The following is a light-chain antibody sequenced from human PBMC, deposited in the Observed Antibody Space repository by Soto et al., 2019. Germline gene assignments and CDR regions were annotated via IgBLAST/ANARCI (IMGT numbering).Light chain of an antibody. J-gene: IGLJ3*02. Sequence: QSALTQPASVSGSPGQSIPISCTGTSSDFGGYDLVSWFQQHPGKAPKLIIYDVSNRPSGVSYRFSGSKSGNTASLTISGLQVEDEADYYCSSYTGSSTWVFGGGTKLTVL. CDR3: SSYTGSSTWV. CDR1: SSDFGGYDL. V-gene: IGLV2-14*01. CDR2: DVS.